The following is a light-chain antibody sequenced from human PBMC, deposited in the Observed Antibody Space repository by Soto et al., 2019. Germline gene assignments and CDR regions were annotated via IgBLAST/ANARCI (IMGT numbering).Light chain of an antibody. J-gene: IGKJ1*01. CDR3: QHYNSYFTWT. CDR2: KAS. V-gene: IGKV1-5*03. CDR1: QALXSW. Sequence: IQLTHSTSTLSGSVGDRVTITCRASQALXSWFGWYEQKPGKAPKILIXKASTLESGVPSRFRGSGSGRDFTLTISSLQPDDFATYYCQHYNSYFTWTFGQGTKVDIK.